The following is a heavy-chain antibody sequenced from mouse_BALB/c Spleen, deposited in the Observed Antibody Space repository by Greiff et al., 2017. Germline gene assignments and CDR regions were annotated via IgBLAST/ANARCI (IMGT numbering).Heavy chain of an antibody. CDR3: ARGTIYYGNPGAMDY. J-gene: IGHJ4*01. D-gene: IGHD2-1*01. Sequence: EVQLQESGPGLVKPSQSLSLTCTVTGYSITSDYAWNWIRQFPGNKLEWMGYISYSGSTSYNPSLKSRISITRDTSKNQFFLQLNSVTTEDTATYYCARGTIYYGNPGAMDYWGQGTSVTVSS. CDR1: GYSITSDYA. CDR2: ISYSGST. V-gene: IGHV3-2*02.